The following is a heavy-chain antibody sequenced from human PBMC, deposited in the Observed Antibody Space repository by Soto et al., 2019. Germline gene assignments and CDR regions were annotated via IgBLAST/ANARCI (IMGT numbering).Heavy chain of an antibody. V-gene: IGHV3-30*18. D-gene: IGHD1-1*01. Sequence: QVQLVESGGGVVQPGRSLRLSCAASRFISSTSGMHWVREVPGKGLEWVAVISSDGSKKYYEDSVKGRFTISRDKAKNTLYGEMNSLRAEDTAVYYCVKGLDVSIGDGDWSMEVWGHGTTVTVSS. J-gene: IGHJ6*02. CDR3: VKGLDVSIGDGDWSMEV. CDR1: RFISSTSG. CDR2: ISSDGSKK.